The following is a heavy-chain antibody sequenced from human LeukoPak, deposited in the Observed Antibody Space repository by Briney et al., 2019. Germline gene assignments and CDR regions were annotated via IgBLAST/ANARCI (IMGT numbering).Heavy chain of an antibody. D-gene: IGHD6-19*01. Sequence: GRSLRLSCAASGFTFSSYGMHWVRQAPGKGLEWVAVISYDGSNKFYADSVKGRFTISRDNSKNTLYLQINSLRAEDTAVYYCAKDRSGWYLGAFDIWGQGTMVTVSS. CDR2: ISYDGSNK. J-gene: IGHJ3*02. CDR3: AKDRSGWYLGAFDI. V-gene: IGHV3-30*18. CDR1: GFTFSSYG.